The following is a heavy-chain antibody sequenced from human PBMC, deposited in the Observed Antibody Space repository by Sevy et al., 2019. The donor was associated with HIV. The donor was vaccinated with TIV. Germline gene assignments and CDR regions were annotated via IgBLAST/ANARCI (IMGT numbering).Heavy chain of an antibody. CDR2: IYTSGST. CDR3: AREAYCSSTSCYTGVVVGYYYYGMDV. J-gene: IGHJ6*02. Sequence: SETLSLTCTVSGGSISSYHWSWIRQPAGKGLEWIGRIYTSGSTNYNPSLKSRVTMSVDTSKNQFSLKLSSVTAADTAVYYCAREAYCSSTSCYTGVVVGYYYYGMDVWGQGTTVTVSS. V-gene: IGHV4-4*07. D-gene: IGHD2-2*02. CDR1: GGSISSYH.